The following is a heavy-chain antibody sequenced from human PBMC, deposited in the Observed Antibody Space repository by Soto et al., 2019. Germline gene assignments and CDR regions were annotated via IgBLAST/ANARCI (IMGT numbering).Heavy chain of an antibody. V-gene: IGHV3-53*01. J-gene: IGHJ3*02. CDR1: GFTVSSNY. CDR3: ARMYSGSYFAFDI. CDR2: IYSGGST. Sequence: PGGSLRLSCAASGFTVSSNYMSRVRQAPGKGLEWVSVIYSGGSTYYADSVKGRFTISRDNSKNTLYLQMNSLRAEDTAVYYCARMYSGSYFAFDIWGQGTMVTVSS. D-gene: IGHD1-26*01.